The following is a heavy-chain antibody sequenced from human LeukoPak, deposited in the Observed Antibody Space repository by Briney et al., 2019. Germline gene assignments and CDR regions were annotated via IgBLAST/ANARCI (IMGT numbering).Heavy chain of an antibody. J-gene: IGHJ4*02. CDR2: IYHSGST. CDR3: ARGGSLSSSPVFDY. Sequence: SETLSLTCAVSGGSISSSNWWSWVRQPPGKGLEWIGEIYHSGSTNYNPSLKSRVTISVDKSKNQFSLKLSSVTAADTAVYYCARGGSLSSSPVFDYWGQGTLVTVSS. V-gene: IGHV4-4*02. D-gene: IGHD6-6*01. CDR1: GGSISSSNW.